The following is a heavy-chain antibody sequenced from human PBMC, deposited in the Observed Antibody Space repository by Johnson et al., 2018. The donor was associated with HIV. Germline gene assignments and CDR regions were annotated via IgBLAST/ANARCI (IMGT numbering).Heavy chain of an antibody. Sequence: VQLVESGGGFVQPGGSLRLSCAASGFTFSSSWMSWVRQAPGKGLEWVANIKQDGSEKYYVDSVKGRFTISRDNAKNSLYQQMNSLRAEDTAVYYCARGGAYCGGDCNALDIWGQGTMVTVSS. V-gene: IGHV3-7*02. J-gene: IGHJ3*02. CDR3: ARGGAYCGGDCNALDI. CDR2: IKQDGSEK. CDR1: GFTFSSSW. D-gene: IGHD2-21*02.